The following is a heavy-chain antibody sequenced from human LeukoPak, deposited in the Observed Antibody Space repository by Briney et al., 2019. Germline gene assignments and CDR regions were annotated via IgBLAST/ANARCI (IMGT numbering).Heavy chain of an antibody. CDR2: IYYSGST. D-gene: IGHD1-26*01. J-gene: IGHJ4*02. Sequence: SETLSLTCTVSGGSISSYYWSWIRQPQGKGLEWIGYIYYSGSTNYNPSLKSRVTISVDTSKNQFSLKLSSVTAADTAVYYCAVGATTFFDYWGQGTLVTVSS. CDR3: AVGATTFFDY. V-gene: IGHV4-59*01. CDR1: GGSISSYY.